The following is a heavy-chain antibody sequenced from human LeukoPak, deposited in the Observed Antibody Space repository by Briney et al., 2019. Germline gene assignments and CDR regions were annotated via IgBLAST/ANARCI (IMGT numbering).Heavy chain of an antibody. CDR3: ARGYCSGRSCFPTWFDP. Sequence: GGSLRLSCAASGFTVSSDYMTRVRQAPGKGLEWVSLIYNDDATYYADSVKGRFTISRDNSKNTLYLQMNSLRAEDTAVYYCARGYCSGRSCFPTWFDPWGQGALVTVSS. CDR2: IYNDDAT. CDR1: GFTVSSDY. V-gene: IGHV3-53*01. D-gene: IGHD2-15*01. J-gene: IGHJ5*02.